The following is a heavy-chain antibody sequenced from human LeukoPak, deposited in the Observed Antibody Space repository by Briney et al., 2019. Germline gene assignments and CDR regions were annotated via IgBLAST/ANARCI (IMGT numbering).Heavy chain of an antibody. D-gene: IGHD1-7*01. CDR1: GGSISDYY. J-gene: IGHJ4*02. CDR2: IYHSGTT. V-gene: IGHV4-59*01. Sequence: SETLSLTCTVSGGSISDYYWSWIRQSPGKGLEWIGYIYHSGTTNYNPSLKSRVTISVDTSKNQFSLKLSSVTAADTAVYYCARLGLELQTFDYWGQGTLVTVSS. CDR3: ARLGLELQTFDY.